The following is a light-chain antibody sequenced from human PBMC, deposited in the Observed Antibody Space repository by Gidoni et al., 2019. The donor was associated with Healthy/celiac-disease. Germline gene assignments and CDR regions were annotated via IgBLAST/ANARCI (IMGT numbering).Light chain of an antibody. CDR1: QSISSW. J-gene: IGKJ1*01. V-gene: IGKV1-5*01. Sequence: DIQMTQSPSTLSASVGDRVPITCRASQSISSWLAWYQQKPGKAPKLLIYDASSLESGVPSRFSGRGSGTEFTLIISSLQADDCATYYGQQYNSYSPQWTFGQGTKVEIK. CDR2: DAS. CDR3: QQYNSYSPQWT.